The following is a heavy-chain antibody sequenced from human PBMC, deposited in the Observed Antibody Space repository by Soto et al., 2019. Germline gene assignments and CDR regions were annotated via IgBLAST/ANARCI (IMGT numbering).Heavy chain of an antibody. CDR1: GGSISSYY. Sequence: QVQLQESGPGLVKPSETLSLTCTVSGGSISSYYWSWIRQPPGKGLEWIGYIYYSGSTNYNPSLKRRATISVDTSKNQSSLKLSSVTAADTAVYYCARGRYRSSSNPFDYWGQGTLVTVSS. CDR2: IYYSGST. D-gene: IGHD6-13*01. J-gene: IGHJ4*02. CDR3: ARGRYRSSSNPFDY. V-gene: IGHV4-59*01.